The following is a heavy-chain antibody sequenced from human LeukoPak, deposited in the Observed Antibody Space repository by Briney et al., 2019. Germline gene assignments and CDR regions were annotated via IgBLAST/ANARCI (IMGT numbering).Heavy chain of an antibody. J-gene: IGHJ4*02. D-gene: IGHD1-26*01. Sequence: SETLSLTCTVSGGSISGYYWSWIRQPPGKGLEWIGWIYYSGSTKYNPSLKSRVTILVDTSKNQFSLKLSSVTAADTAIYYCARYDGSPANYLDYWGKGNLVTVSS. V-gene: IGHV4-59*08. CDR1: GGSISGYY. CDR2: IYYSGST. CDR3: ARYDGSPANYLDY.